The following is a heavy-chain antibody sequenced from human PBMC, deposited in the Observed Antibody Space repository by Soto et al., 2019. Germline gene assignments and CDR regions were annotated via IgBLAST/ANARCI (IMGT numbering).Heavy chain of an antibody. V-gene: IGHV4-59*08. J-gene: IGHJ4*02. Sequence: PSETLSLTCTFSGSSIRSYYWSWIRQPPGKGLEWIGYIYYSGSTNYNPSLKSRVTISVDTSKNQFSLKLSSVTAADTAVYYCAGQYSSGWYGYWGQGTLVTVSS. D-gene: IGHD6-19*01. CDR3: AGQYSSGWYGY. CDR1: GSSIRSYY. CDR2: IYYSGST.